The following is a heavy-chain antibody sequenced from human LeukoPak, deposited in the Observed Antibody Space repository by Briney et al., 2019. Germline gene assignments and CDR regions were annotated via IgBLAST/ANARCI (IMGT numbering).Heavy chain of an antibody. Sequence: ASVKVSCKAPGGTLSGYALSWVRQAPGQGLEWMGGIILIADTTNYAPKFQGRVTITADESTNTAYMELSRLTSEDTAVYFCARGFSGPNWGKRYFEYWGQGTLVTVSS. CDR1: GGTLSGYA. CDR2: IILIADTT. D-gene: IGHD7-27*01. J-gene: IGHJ4*02. CDR3: ARGFSGPNWGKRYFEY. V-gene: IGHV1-69*13.